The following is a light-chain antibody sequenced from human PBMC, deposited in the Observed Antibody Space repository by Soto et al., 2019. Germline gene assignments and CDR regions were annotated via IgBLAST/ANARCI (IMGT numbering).Light chain of an antibody. CDR3: QKYKSETPWT. V-gene: IGKV1-27*01. J-gene: IGKJ1*01. CDR1: QDIGDY. CDR2: AAS. Sequence: DIRMTQFPSSLSASVGDRVTITCRASQDIGDYLAWYQQRPGKVPRILIYAASTLQSGVPSRFSGSGSGTDFTLTISSLQPEDVATYYCQKYKSETPWTFGQGTKVEVK.